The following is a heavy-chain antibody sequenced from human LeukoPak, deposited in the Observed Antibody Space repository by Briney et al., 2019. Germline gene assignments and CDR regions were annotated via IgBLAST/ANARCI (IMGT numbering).Heavy chain of an antibody. CDR3: ARDFRGLNDAFDI. J-gene: IGHJ3*02. CDR2: ISSSSSYI. V-gene: IGHV3-21*01. CDR1: EFPSVSKA. Sequence: GGSLRLSCAAPEFPSVSKAWTWSRRVPGKGWNWVSSISSSSSYIYYADSVKGRFTISRDNAKNSLYLQMNSLRAEDTAVYYCARDFRGLNDAFDIWGQGTMVTVSS. D-gene: IGHD3-10*01.